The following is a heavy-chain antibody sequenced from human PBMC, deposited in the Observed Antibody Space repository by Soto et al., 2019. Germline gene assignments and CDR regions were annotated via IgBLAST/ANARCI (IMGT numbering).Heavy chain of an antibody. CDR3: AKDKIFRGSGWYSFDY. J-gene: IGHJ4*02. V-gene: IGHV3-23*01. CDR2: ISGSGGST. Sequence: PGGSLRLSCAASGFTFSSYAMSWVRQAPGKGLEWVSAISGSGGSTYYADSVKGRFTISRDNSKNTRYLQINSLRAEDTAVYYCAKDKIFRGSGWYSFDYWGQGTLVTGSS. CDR1: GFTFSSYA. D-gene: IGHD6-19*01.